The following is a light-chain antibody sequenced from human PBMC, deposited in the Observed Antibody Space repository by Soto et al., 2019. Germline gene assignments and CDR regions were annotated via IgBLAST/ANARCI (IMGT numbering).Light chain of an antibody. CDR1: QSISNY. CDR3: QQYSIWRT. J-gene: IGKJ1*01. V-gene: IGKV1-39*01. CDR2: AAS. Sequence: DIQLTQSPSSLSASVGDRVSISCRASQSISNYLNWHQQKPGKAPKVLIFAASRLQSGVPSRFSGSGSGTEFTLTISSLQSEDFAVYYCQQYSIWRTLGQGTKVDI.